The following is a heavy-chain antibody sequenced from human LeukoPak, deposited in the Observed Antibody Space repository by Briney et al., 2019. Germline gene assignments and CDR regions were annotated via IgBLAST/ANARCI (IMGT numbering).Heavy chain of an antibody. D-gene: IGHD6-13*01. V-gene: IGHV3-48*04. Sequence: GRSLRLSCAASGFTFNSHGMIWVRQAPGKGLEWVSYISPGGPTVYYADSVKGRFTISRDNAKNSLYLQMNSLTAEDTAVYYCARTDPQLALDYWGQGTLVTVSS. J-gene: IGHJ4*02. CDR1: GFTFNSHG. CDR2: ISPGGPTV. CDR3: ARTDPQLALDY.